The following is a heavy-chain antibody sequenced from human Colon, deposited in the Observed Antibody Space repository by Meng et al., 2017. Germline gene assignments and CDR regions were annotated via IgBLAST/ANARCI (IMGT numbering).Heavy chain of an antibody. CDR1: GASINIGGYY. D-gene: IGHD1-26*01. Sequence: SETLSLTCTVSGASINIGGYYWSWIRQRPGKGLEWVGYIYHSGTTFYNPSLKSRVTISIDTSKNQFSLNLSSVTAADTAVYYCARDTVGATDAFDIWGQGTMVTVS. J-gene: IGHJ3*02. CDR2: IYHSGTT. V-gene: IGHV4-31*03. CDR3: ARDTVGATDAFDI.